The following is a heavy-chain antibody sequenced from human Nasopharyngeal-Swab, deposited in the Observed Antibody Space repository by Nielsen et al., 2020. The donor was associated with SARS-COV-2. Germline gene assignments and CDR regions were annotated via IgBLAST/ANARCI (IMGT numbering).Heavy chain of an antibody. D-gene: IGHD3-22*01. J-gene: IGHJ4*02. CDR3: ARDYYDNYDSDY. V-gene: IGHV1-2*02. Sequence: SVKVSCTTSGYTFTDYYIHWLRQVPGQGLEWVGCINPDSGDTQYAQKFQGRVTVTSDRSRSTAYIDLSRLRSDDTAVYYCARDYYDNYDSDYWGQGTLVTVSS. CDR2: INPDSGDT. CDR1: GYTFTDYY.